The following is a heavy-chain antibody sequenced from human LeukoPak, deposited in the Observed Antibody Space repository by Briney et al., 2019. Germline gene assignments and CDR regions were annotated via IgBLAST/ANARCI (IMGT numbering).Heavy chain of an antibody. D-gene: IGHD3-10*01. Sequence: WEALSLTCSVSGGSSSSYYWSWIRQPRGEGLEWMGYIYYRGSTHYKPSLKSRVTISVDPSKNQFSMKLSSVTAADTAVYHCASAGVYYGPGSYYLPFDYWGQGTLVTVSS. CDR3: ASAGVYYGPGSYYLPFDY. V-gene: IGHV4-59*13. CDR1: GGSSSSYY. J-gene: IGHJ4*02. CDR2: IYYRGST.